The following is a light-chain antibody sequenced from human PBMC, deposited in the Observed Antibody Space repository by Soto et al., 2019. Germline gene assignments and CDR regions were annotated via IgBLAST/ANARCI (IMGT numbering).Light chain of an antibody. CDR3: QQYNDYPWT. J-gene: IGKJ1*01. CDR1: QTIGDN. CDR2: GAS. Sequence: MTQSPANLSVSPGERVTLSCRASQTIGDNLSWYQHKPVQAPRLLIYGASTRATGVPARFTGSGSGTDFTLTISSLQPDDFATYYCQQYNDYPWTFGQGTKVDIK. V-gene: IGKV3-15*01.